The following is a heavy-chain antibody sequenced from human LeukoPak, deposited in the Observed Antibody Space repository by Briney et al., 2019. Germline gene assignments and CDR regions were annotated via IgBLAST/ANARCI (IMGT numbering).Heavy chain of an antibody. D-gene: IGHD3-10*01. CDR3: AKDLWFGEFTSYFDY. CDR1: GFTFSNYW. CDR2: IKGDGSNT. J-gene: IGHJ4*02. V-gene: IGHV3-74*01. Sequence: GGSLRLSCAASGFTFSNYWMHWVRQAPGKGLVWVSRIKGDGSNTGYADSVKGRFTISRDNAKNTLYLEMNSLRAEDTAVYYCAKDLWFGEFTSYFDYWGQGTLVTVSS.